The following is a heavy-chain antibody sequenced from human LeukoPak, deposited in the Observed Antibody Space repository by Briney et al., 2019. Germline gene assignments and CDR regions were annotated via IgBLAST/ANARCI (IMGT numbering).Heavy chain of an antibody. CDR2: ISSSGGNT. Sequence: QAGGSLRLSCAASGFTFTTYAMSWVRQAPGKGLEWVSSISSSGGNTFYADSVKGRFTISRDNSKNTLYLQMHSLRAEDTAIYYCAKFFTADYDFDNDSWGQGTLVIVSS. V-gene: IGHV3-23*01. D-gene: IGHD3-3*01. CDR1: GFTFTTYA. CDR3: AKFFTADYDFDNDS. J-gene: IGHJ4*02.